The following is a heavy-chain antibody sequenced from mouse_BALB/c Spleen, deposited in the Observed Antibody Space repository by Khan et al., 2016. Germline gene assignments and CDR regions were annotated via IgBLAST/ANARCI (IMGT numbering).Heavy chain of an antibody. CDR3: ASDDQDYDAWFAS. J-gene: IGHJ3*01. D-gene: IGHD2-4*01. CDR2: IWAGGST. Sequence: VQLQESGPGLVVPSQSLSITCTVSGFSLTNSGVHWVRQPPGKGLDWLGVIWAGGSTDYNSALMSRLSITKDNSQNQVFLKMNSLQTDDTAMYYCASDDQDYDAWFASWGQGTLVTVST. V-gene: IGHV2-9*02. CDR1: GFSLTNSG.